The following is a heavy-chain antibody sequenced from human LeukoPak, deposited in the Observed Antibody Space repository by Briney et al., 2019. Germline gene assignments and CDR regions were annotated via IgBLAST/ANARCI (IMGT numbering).Heavy chain of an antibody. D-gene: IGHD6-19*01. J-gene: IGHJ4*02. Sequence: ASVKVSCKASGYTFTDYYMHWVRPAPGQGLEWMGVINPSGGSTNYAQKFQGRVTMTRDTSTSTVYMELSSLRSEDTAVYYCARGSLGWYCSGWYSSQNFDYWGQGTLVTVSS. CDR3: ARGSLGWYCSGWYSSQNFDY. CDR2: INPSGGST. V-gene: IGHV1-46*01. CDR1: GYTFTDYY.